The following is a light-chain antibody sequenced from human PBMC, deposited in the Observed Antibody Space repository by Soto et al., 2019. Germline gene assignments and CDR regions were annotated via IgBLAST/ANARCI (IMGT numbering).Light chain of an antibody. CDR1: QSISRY. CDR2: VAT. J-gene: IGKJ2*01. V-gene: IGKV1-39*01. CDR3: QQSYLTPET. Sequence: DVQMTQSPSSLSASIGDRVTITCRASQSISRYLNWYQQKPGKAPKLLIAVATNLESGVPSRFSGSRSGTDFSLTISSLQPEDFATYYCQQSYLTPETFGQGTKLEIK.